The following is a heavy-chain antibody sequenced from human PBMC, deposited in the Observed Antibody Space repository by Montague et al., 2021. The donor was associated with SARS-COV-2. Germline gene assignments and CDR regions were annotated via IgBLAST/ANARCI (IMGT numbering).Heavy chain of an antibody. CDR2: VNYSGTT. CDR1: GGPISGSSYC. J-gene: IGHJ4*02. V-gene: IGHV4-39*01. CDR3: ARREYSYGWVD. D-gene: IGHD6-6*01. Sequence: SETLSLTCTVTGGPISGSSYCWGWLRPSRGNGLEWSASVNYSGTTYYTPSLKSRLTISVDTSKNLFFLKSNAATAADAALYCCARREYSYGWVDWGQGTLGTVSS.